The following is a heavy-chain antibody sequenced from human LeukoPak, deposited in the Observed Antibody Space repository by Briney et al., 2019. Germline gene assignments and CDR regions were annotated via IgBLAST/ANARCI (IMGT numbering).Heavy chain of an antibody. J-gene: IGHJ4*02. CDR2: ISGYNGNT. CDR3: ARDMSGGAAVGY. Sequence: GASVKVSCKASGYTFVSYGINWVRQAPGQGLEWMGWISGYNGNTNYAQNFQGRVTMTTDTSTSTAHMELRSLRSDDTAMYYCARDMSGGAAVGYWGQGTLVTVPS. V-gene: IGHV1-18*01. D-gene: IGHD6-25*01. CDR1: GYTFVSYG.